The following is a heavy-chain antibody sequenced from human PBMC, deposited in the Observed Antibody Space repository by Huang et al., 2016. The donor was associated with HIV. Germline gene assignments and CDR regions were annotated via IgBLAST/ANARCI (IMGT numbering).Heavy chain of an antibody. CDR3: VHTRRYNKGWSPGNI. Sequence: QITLKESGPTLVKPTQTLTLTCTFSGFSLSTSGVGVAWIRQPPGKALEWLALIYWDDDKRDSPSLKSRLSITKDASKNQVVLTVTNLDPVDTATYYCVHTRRYNKGWSPGNIWGQGTMVTVSS. CDR1: GFSLSTSGVG. V-gene: IGHV2-5*02. D-gene: IGHD6-19*01. J-gene: IGHJ3*02. CDR2: IYWDDDK.